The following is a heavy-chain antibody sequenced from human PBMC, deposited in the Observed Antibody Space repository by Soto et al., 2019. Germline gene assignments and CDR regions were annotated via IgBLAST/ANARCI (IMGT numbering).Heavy chain of an antibody. CDR2: ISYDGSNK. J-gene: IGHJ4*02. V-gene: IGHV3-30-3*01. Sequence: PGGSLRLSCAASGFTFSSYAMHWVRQAPGKGLEWVAVISYDGSNKYYADSVKGRFTISRDNSKNTLYLQMNSPRAEDTAVYYCARWMGLYSGSYYPFHYWGQGTLVTVSS. D-gene: IGHD1-26*01. CDR1: GFTFSSYA. CDR3: ARWMGLYSGSYYPFHY.